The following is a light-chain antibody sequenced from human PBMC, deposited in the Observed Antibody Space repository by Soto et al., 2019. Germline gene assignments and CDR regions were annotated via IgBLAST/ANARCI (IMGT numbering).Light chain of an antibody. CDR3: LQHNSYPPLMYT. CDR2: AAS. CDR1: QGIRSD. J-gene: IGKJ2*01. Sequence: DIQMTQSPSSLSASIGDRVIITCRASQGIRSDLGWYQQRPGKAPKRLIYAASTLQSGVPSRFSGSGSGTEFTLTISSLQPEDFATYYCLQHNSYPPLMYTFGQGTKLEIK. V-gene: IGKV1-17*01.